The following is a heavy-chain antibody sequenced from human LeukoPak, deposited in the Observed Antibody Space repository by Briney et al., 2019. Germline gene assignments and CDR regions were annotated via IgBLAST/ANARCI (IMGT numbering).Heavy chain of an antibody. CDR1: GFIFSDYS. D-gene: IGHD3-16*01. CDR3: ARGSWGGHNWFDP. J-gene: IGHJ5*02. CDR2: ISSSGNII. Sequence: GGSLRLSCAASGFIFSDYSMSWIRQAPGKGLEWVSYISSSGNIISYADSVKGRFTISRDNAKNSLYLQMNSLRAEDTAVYYCARGSWGGHNWFDPWGQGTLVTVSS. V-gene: IGHV3-11*01.